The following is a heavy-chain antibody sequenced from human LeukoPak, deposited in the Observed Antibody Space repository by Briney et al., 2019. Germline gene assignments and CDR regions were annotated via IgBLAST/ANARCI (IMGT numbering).Heavy chain of an antibody. Sequence: SETLSLTCTVSGDSISSGTYYWTWIRQPAGKGLEWMGRIYTSGSTNYNPSLKSRVTMSVDTSKNQFSLKLSSVTAADTAVYYCARDSSFGVVTFDYWGQGTLVTVSS. V-gene: IGHV4-61*02. D-gene: IGHD3-3*01. CDR3: ARDSSFGVVTFDY. J-gene: IGHJ4*02. CDR2: IYTSGST. CDR1: GDSISSGTYY.